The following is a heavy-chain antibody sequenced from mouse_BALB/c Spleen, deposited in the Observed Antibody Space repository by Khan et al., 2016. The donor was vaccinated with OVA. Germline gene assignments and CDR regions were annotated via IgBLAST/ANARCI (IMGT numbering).Heavy chain of an antibody. CDR3: ARGGADYYRNDGGAMEY. D-gene: IGHD2-14*01. Sequence: QIQLVQSGPELKKPGETVRISCKASGYTFTTAGIQWVQKMPGKGLKWIGWINTHSGVPNYAEDFKGRFAFSLEISVSTAYLQITNLKNEDTATDFCARGGADYYRNDGGAMEYWGQGTSVTVSS. CDR1: GYTFTTAG. J-gene: IGHJ4*01. V-gene: IGHV9-4*02. CDR2: INTHSGVP.